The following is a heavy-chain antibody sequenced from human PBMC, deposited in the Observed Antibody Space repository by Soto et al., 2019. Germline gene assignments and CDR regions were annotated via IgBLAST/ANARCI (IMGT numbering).Heavy chain of an antibody. CDR2: IKSKTDGGTT. CDR1: GFTFSNAW. D-gene: IGHD3-16*01. V-gene: IGHV3-15*01. J-gene: IGHJ4*02. Sequence: EVQLVESGGGLVKPGGSLRLSCAASGFTFSNAWMSWVRQAPGKGLEWVGRIKSKTDGGTTDYAAPVKGRFTISRDDSKHTLYLQMNSLKPEDTAVYYCTTNEGYDYVWGSYHFDYWGQGTLVTVSS. CDR3: TTNEGYDYVWGSYHFDY.